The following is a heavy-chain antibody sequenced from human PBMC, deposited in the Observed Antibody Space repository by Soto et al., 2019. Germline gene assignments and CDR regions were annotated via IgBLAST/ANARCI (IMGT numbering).Heavy chain of an antibody. D-gene: IGHD3-16*01. CDR3: AKDCYELRGFEGDWYDL. J-gene: IGHJ5*02. CDR1: GFTFSSYA. CDR2: ISGSGGST. V-gene: IGHV3-23*01. Sequence: GGYLRLSCAASGFTFSSYAMSWVRQAPGKGLEWVSAISGSGGSTYYADSVKGRFTISRDNSKNTLYLQMNSLRAEDTAVYYCAKDCYELRGFEGDWYDLCGQGTLVIGSS.